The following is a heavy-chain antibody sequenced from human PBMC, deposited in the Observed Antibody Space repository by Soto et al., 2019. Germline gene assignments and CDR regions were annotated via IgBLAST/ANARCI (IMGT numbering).Heavy chain of an antibody. CDR3: ARQNVYSSWASYGMDV. V-gene: IGHV5-51*01. Sequence: GESLKISCKGSGYSFTSYWIGWVRQTPGKGLEWMGIIYPGDSDTRYSPSFQGQVTISADKSISTAYLQWSSLKASDTAMYYCARQNVYSSWASYGMDVWGQGTTVTVSS. D-gene: IGHD6-13*01. CDR1: GYSFTSYW. J-gene: IGHJ6*02. CDR2: IYPGDSDT.